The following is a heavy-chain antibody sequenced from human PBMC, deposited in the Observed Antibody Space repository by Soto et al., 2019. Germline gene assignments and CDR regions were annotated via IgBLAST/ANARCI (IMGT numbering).Heavy chain of an antibody. CDR1: GFTFGDYA. CDR2: ISSSSSTI. J-gene: IGHJ4*02. Sequence: AGGSLRLSCTASGFTFGDYAMSWFRQAPGKGLEWVSHISSSSSTIYYADSVKGRFTISRDNAKNSLYLQMNSLRAEDTAVYYCARDYYGDYIFDYWGQGTPVTVSS. V-gene: IGHV3-48*01. CDR3: ARDYYGDYIFDY. D-gene: IGHD4-17*01.